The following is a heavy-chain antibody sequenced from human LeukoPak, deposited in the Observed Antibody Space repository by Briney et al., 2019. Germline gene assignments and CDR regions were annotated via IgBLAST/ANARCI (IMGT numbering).Heavy chain of an antibody. CDR2: IWKDGSDE. CDR1: GFTFGDFG. CDR3: AREEAFQLEASLDQ. V-gene: IGHV3-33*01. D-gene: IGHD3-3*01. J-gene: IGHJ4*02. Sequence: GGSLRLSCAAAGFTFGDFGMHWVRQAPGKGLEWVALIWKDGSDEFYADSVKGRFTISRDNSRNTLSLQMNSLRGEDTAVYYCAREEAFQLEASLDQWGQGTLVTLSS.